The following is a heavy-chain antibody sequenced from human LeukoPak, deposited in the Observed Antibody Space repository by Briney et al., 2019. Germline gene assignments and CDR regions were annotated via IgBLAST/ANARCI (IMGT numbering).Heavy chain of an antibody. D-gene: IGHD4-17*01. CDR3: ARGPSTTVTTTLPFDY. Sequence: GASVTVSCKASGGTFSSYAISWVRQAPGQGLEWMGGIIPIFGTANYAQKFQGRVTITTDESTSTAYMELSSLRSEDTAVYYCARGPSTTVTTTLPFDYWGQGTLVTVSS. J-gene: IGHJ4*02. CDR1: GGTFSSYA. CDR2: IIPIFGTA. V-gene: IGHV1-69*05.